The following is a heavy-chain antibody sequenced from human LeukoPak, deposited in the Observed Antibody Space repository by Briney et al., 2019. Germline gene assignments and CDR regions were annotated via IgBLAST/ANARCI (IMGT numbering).Heavy chain of an antibody. D-gene: IGHD1-14*01. CDR3: ARDTGARALYWYFDL. J-gene: IGHJ2*01. Sequence: GGSLRLSCAASGFTFSSYGMHWVRQAPGKGLEWVANIKQDGSEKYYVDSVKGRFTISRDNAKNSLYLQMNSLRAEDTAVYYCARDTGARALYWYFDLWGRGTLVTVSS. V-gene: IGHV3-7*01. CDR1: GFTFSSYG. CDR2: IKQDGSEK.